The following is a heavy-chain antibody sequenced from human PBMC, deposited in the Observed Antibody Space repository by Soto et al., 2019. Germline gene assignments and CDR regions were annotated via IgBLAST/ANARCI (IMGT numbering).Heavy chain of an antibody. CDR3: ASAGPSSSSHYFDY. J-gene: IGHJ4*02. V-gene: IGHV3-30-3*01. CDR2: ISYDGSNK. Sequence: QVQLVESGGGVVQPGRSLRLSCAASGFTFSSYAMHWVRQAPGKGLEWVAVISYDGSNKYYADSVKGRFTISRDNSKNTLYLQMNSLRAEDTAVYYCASAGPSSSSHYFDYWGQGTLVTVSS. D-gene: IGHD6-6*01. CDR1: GFTFSSYA.